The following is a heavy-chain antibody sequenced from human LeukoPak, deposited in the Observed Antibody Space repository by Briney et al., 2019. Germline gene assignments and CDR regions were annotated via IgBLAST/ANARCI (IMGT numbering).Heavy chain of an antibody. J-gene: IGHJ4*02. CDR3: GRAFPPLRTAAAGDY. D-gene: IGHD6-13*01. CDR2: ISYRTSHI. CDR1: GFTFSDCD. V-gene: IGHV3-21*01. Sequence: GGSLRLSCTASGFTFSDCDMNWFRQPPGKGLEWVWSISYRTSHIYYADSVKGRLTISRDNAKNSLYLQMDSLRAEDTAVYFCGRAFPPLRTAAAGDYWGQGTLVTVSS.